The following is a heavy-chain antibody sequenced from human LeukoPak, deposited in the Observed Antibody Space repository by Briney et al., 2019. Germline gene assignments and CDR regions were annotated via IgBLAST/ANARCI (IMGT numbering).Heavy chain of an antibody. CDR1: GFPFDTYG. V-gene: IGHV3-33*01. D-gene: IGHD1/OR15-1a*01. Sequence: GGSLRLSCAASGFPFDTYGMHWVRQAPGKGLEWVAVIWHDGDKNYYSDSVKGRFTISRDNARNTLYLQMNSLRVEDTAIYYCARDRAESNWTNHTLFDSWGQGTPVTVSS. CDR3: ARDRAESNWTNHTLFDS. J-gene: IGHJ4*02. CDR2: IWHDGDKN.